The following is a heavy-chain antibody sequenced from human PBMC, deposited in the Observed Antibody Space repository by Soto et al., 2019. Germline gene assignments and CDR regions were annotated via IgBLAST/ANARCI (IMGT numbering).Heavy chain of an antibody. CDR3: ARDPLFDY. CDR2: ISSSSSYI. V-gene: IGHV3-21*01. J-gene: IGHJ4*02. CDR1: GLTFISHS. Sequence: GGSMILSCAASGLTFISHSRNWVRQAPGKGLEWVSSISSSSSYIYYADSVKGRFTISRDNAKNSLYLQMNSLRAEDTAVYYCARDPLFDYWGQGTLVTVSS.